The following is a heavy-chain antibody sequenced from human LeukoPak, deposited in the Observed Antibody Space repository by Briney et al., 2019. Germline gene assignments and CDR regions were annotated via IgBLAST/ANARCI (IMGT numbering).Heavy chain of an antibody. Sequence: SETLSLTCAVSGYSISSGYYWGWIRQPPGKGLEWIGSIYHSGSTYYNPSLKSRVAISVDTSKNQFSLKLSSVTAADTAVYYCARSGELGRVDYWGQGTLVTVSS. CDR2: IYHSGST. CDR1: GYSISSGYY. D-gene: IGHD1-26*01. V-gene: IGHV4-38-2*01. J-gene: IGHJ4*02. CDR3: ARSGELGRVDY.